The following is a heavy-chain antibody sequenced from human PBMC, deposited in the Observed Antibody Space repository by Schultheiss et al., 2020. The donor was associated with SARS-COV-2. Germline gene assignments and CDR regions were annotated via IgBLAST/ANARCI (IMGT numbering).Heavy chain of an antibody. CDR1: GFTFSDYY. Sequence: GGSLRLSCAASGFTFSDYYMSWIRQAPGKGLEWVSYISSSSSYTNYADSVKGRFTISRDNAKKSLYLQMNSLRAEDTAVYYCAGGNWNYGMDVWGQGTTVTVSS. CDR2: ISSSSSYT. V-gene: IGHV3-11*06. CDR3: AGGNWNYGMDV. D-gene: IGHD1-20*01. J-gene: IGHJ6*02.